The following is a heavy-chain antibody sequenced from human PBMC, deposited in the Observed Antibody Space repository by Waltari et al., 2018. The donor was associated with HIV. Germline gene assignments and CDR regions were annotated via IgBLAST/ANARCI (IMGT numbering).Heavy chain of an antibody. J-gene: IGHJ6*02. V-gene: IGHV4-30-4*01. CDR2: IYDSGST. D-gene: IGHD2-2*01. CDR3: ARAGSVFGTSPYGMDV. Sequence: QVQLQESGPGLVKPSQTLSLTCTVSGGSISSGDYYWSWIRQPPGKGLAWIGYIYDSGSTDYNPSLKSRVTISVDTSKNQFSLKLSSVGAADTAVYYCARAGSVFGTSPYGMDVWGQGTTVTVSS. CDR1: GGSISSGDYY.